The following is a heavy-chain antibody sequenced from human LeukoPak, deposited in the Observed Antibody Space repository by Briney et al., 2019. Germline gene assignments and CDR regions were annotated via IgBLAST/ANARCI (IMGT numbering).Heavy chain of an antibody. D-gene: IGHD3-22*01. J-gene: IGHJ3*02. CDR1: GFTVSRNY. V-gene: IGHV3-53*01. Sequence: GGSLRLSCSASGFTVSRNYMSWVRQAPGKGLEWVSVIYSGGSTYYADSVKGRFTISRDNSKNTLYLQMNSLRAEDTAVYYCAKSNGYGLIDIWGQGTMVTVSS. CDR3: AKSNGYGLIDI. CDR2: IYSGGST.